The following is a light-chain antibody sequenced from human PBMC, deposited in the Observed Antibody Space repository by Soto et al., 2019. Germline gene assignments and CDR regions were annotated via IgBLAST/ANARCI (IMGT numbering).Light chain of an antibody. CDR2: GAL. V-gene: IGKV3-15*01. CDR1: QSVSSN. J-gene: IGKJ4*01. CDR3: QQYKKWPPLT. Sequence: EIVMTQSPATLSVSPGERATLSCRSSQSVSSNLAWYQQKPGQAPRLLIYGALTRATGIPDRFSGSGSGTEFTLTISSLQSEDFAVYYCQQYKKWPPLTFGGGTKVEI.